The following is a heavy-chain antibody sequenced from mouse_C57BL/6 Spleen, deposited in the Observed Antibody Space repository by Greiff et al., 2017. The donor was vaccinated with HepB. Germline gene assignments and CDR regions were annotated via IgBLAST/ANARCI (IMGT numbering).Heavy chain of an antibody. J-gene: IGHJ2*01. Sequence: EVMLVESGGDLVKPGGSLKLSCAASGFTFSSYGMSWVRQTPDKRLEWVATISSGGSYTYYPDSVKGRFTISRDNAKNTLYLQMSSLKSEDTAMYYCARRGNYCDYWGQGTTLTVSS. CDR3: ARRGNYCDY. V-gene: IGHV5-6*02. CDR2: ISSGGSYT. CDR1: GFTFSSYG.